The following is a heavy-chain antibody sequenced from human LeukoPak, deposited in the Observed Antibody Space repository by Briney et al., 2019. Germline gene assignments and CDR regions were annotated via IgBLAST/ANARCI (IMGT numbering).Heavy chain of an antibody. Sequence: SVKVSCKPSAYTFAICDINWVRQATGQVLESRGWMKTHTGNTGYAQKCQGRVTITRNTSTRTAYMEMSSLRSEDTAVYYCARLRGDAFVIWGQGTMVTVSS. CDR3: ARLRGDAFVI. V-gene: IGHV1-8*03. CDR2: MKTHTGNT. J-gene: IGHJ3*02. CDR1: AYTFAICD. D-gene: IGHD1-26*01.